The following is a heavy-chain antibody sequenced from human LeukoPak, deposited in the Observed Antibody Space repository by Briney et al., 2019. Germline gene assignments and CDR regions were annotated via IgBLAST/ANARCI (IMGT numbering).Heavy chain of an antibody. CDR2: IRSEAYGGTT. CDR1: GFTFGDFA. D-gene: IGHD6-13*01. CDR3: AKETGLYSSSWYYFDY. J-gene: IGHJ4*02. Sequence: GGSLRLSCTASGFTFGDFAMSWFRQAPGKGLEWVGFIRSEAYGGTTEYAASVKGRFTISRDDTKSIAYLQMNSLRPEDTGVYYCAKETGLYSSSWYYFDYWGQGSLVTVSS. V-gene: IGHV3-49*03.